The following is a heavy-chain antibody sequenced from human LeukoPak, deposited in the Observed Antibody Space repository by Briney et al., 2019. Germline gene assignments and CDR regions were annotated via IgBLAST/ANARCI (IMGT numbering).Heavy chain of an antibody. CDR2: IYYSGST. J-gene: IGHJ3*02. CDR3: ARDRVVVYAFDI. V-gene: IGHV4-59*08. D-gene: IGHD2-2*01. Sequence: PSETLSLTCTVSGGSISSYYWSWIRQPPGKGLEWIGYIYYSGSTYYNPSLKSRVTISVDTSKNQFSLKLSSVTAADTAVYYCARDRVVVYAFDIWGQGTMVTVSS. CDR1: GGSISSYY.